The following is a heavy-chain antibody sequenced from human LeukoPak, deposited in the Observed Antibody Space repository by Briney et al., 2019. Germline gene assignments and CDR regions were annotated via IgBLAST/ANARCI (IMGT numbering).Heavy chain of an antibody. CDR3: ATDKGAAPEERADY. J-gene: IGHJ4*02. D-gene: IGHD1-14*01. Sequence: GGSLRLSCVVSGFNFDNFAMHWVRQPLGKGLEWVAVISHDGRTKYYADSMKGRFTISRDNAKNTLYLQMNSLRAEDTAVYYCATDKGAAPEERADYWGQGTLVTVSS. CDR1: GFNFDNFA. V-gene: IGHV3-30*04. CDR2: ISHDGRTK.